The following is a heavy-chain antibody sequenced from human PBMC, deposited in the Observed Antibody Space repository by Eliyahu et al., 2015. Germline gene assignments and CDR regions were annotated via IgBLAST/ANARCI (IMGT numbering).Heavy chain of an antibody. CDR1: GFXFSXYA. V-gene: IGHV3-23*01. Sequence: EVQLLESGGGLVQPGGSLRLSCAASGFXFSXYAMSWVRQAPGKGLEWVSAISGSGGSTYYADSVKGRFTISRDNSKNTLYLQMNSLRAEDTAVYYCASDIVVVVAATAGYWGQGTLVTVSS. CDR3: ASDIVVVVAATAGY. J-gene: IGHJ4*02. D-gene: IGHD2-15*01. CDR2: ISGSGGST.